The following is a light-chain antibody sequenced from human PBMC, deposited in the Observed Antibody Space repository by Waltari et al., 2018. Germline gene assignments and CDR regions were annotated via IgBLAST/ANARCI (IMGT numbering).Light chain of an antibody. V-gene: IGKV3-20*01. CDR1: QRVGRF. CDR3: QKYVNLPAT. CDR2: HSS. J-gene: IGKJ1*01. Sequence: EIVLTQSPSNLSLSPGERANLSCRASQRVGRFLAWYQQKPGQAPRLLIYHSSIRATGIPDRFSGSGSGTDFSLTISGLEPEDFAVYYCQKYVNLPATFGQGTKVEIK.